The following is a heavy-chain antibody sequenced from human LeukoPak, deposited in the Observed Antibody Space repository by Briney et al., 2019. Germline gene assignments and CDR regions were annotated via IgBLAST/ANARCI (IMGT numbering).Heavy chain of an antibody. J-gene: IGHJ5*02. V-gene: IGHV4-34*01. CDR2: INHSGST. D-gene: IGHD3-9*01. Sequence: SETLSLTCAVYGGSFSGYYWSWIRQPPGKGLEWIGEINHSGSTNYNPSLKSRVTISVDTSKNQFSLKLSSVTAADTAVYYCARVLRYFDWLFERSFWFDPWGQGTLVTVSS. CDR1: GGSFSGYY. CDR3: ARVLRYFDWLFERSFWFDP.